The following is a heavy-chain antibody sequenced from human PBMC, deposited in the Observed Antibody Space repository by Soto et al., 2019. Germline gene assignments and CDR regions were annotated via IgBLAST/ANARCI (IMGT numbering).Heavy chain of an antibody. D-gene: IGHD2-15*01. CDR1: GGSFSGYY. Sequence: QVQLQQWGAGLLKPSETLSLTCAGYGGSFSGYYWSWIRQPPGKGLEWIGEINHSGGTNYNPSLKSRVTITVDTSKNKFSLKLISVTAADTAVYYCARGFRLPRNWFDPWGQGTLVTVSS. CDR3: ARGFRLPRNWFDP. V-gene: IGHV4-34*01. J-gene: IGHJ5*02. CDR2: INHSGGT.